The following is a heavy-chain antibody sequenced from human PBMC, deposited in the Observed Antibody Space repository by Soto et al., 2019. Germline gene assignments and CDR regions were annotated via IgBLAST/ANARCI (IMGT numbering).Heavy chain of an antibody. J-gene: IGHJ4*02. CDR1: GYTFTSYG. CDR3: ARGHYSSHSVTTFDY. V-gene: IGHV1-18*04. CDR2: ISAYNGNT. D-gene: IGHD6-13*01. Sequence: GASVKVSFKASGYTFTSYGISWVRQAPGQGLEWMGWISAYNGNTNYAQKLQGRVTMTTDTSTSTAYMELRSLRSDDTAVYYCARGHYSSHSVTTFDYWGQGTLVTVSS.